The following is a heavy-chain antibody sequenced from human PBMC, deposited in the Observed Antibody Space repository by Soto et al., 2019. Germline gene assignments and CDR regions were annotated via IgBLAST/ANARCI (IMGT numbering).Heavy chain of an antibody. CDR3: AREFADQYPYYYYGIDV. CDR1: GFTFSSYW. Sequence: EVQLVESGGGLVQPGGSLRLSCAPSGFTFSSYWMHWVRQAPGKGLVWVSRINSDGSSTTYADSVKGRFTISRDNAKNTLYLQMNSLRAEDTAVYYCAREFADQYPYYYYGIDVWGQGTTVTVSS. V-gene: IGHV3-74*01. CDR2: INSDGSST. D-gene: IGHD3-10*01. J-gene: IGHJ6*02.